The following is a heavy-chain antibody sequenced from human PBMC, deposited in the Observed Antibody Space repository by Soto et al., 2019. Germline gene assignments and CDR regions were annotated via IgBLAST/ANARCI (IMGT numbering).Heavy chain of an antibody. CDR2: ISAYNGNT. CDR3: ARMYYYDSSGYSWFDP. Sequence: ASVKVSCKASGYTFTSYGISWVRQAPGQGLEWMGWISAYNGNTNYAQKLQGRVTMTTDTSTSTAYMELRSLRSDDTAVYYCARMYYYDSSGYSWFDPWGQGTLVTVS. V-gene: IGHV1-18*01. D-gene: IGHD3-22*01. CDR1: GYTFTSYG. J-gene: IGHJ5*02.